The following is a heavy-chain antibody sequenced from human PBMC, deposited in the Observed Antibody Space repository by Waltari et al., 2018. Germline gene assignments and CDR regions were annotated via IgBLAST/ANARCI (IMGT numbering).Heavy chain of an antibody. J-gene: IGHJ4*02. V-gene: IGHV4-34*08. CDR1: GFTFSSYW. Sequence: VQLVESGGGLVQPGGSLRLSCAASGFTFSSYWMSWVRQAPGKGLEWIGEINHSGSTNYNPSLKSRVTISVDTSKNQFSLKLSSVTAADTAVYYCALRGKQLVPRDYWGQGTLVTVSS. CDR3: ALRGKQLVPRDY. D-gene: IGHD6-13*01. CDR2: INHSGST.